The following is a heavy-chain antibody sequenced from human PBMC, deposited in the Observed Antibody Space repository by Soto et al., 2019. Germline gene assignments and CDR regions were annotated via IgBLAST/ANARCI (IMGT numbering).Heavy chain of an antibody. V-gene: IGHV4-38-2*01. CDR2: IYHNGDT. D-gene: IGHD3-3*01. Sequence: SETLSLTCAVSGYSISSGYYWGWIRQPPGKGLEWIASIYHNGDTYYNPSLKSRVTMSVDMSKNQFSLKLKSVTAADTAMYYCARALYLEPFDIWGQGTKVTVSS. CDR3: ARALYLEPFDI. CDR1: GYSISSGYY. J-gene: IGHJ3*02.